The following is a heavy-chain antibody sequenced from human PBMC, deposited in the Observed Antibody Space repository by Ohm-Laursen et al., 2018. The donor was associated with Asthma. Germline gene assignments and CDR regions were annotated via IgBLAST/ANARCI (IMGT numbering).Heavy chain of an antibody. Sequence: SLRLSCTASGFPFSLYAMDWVRQAPGKGLEWLSYISSDITTIYYADSVKGRFTISRDNAKNSLYLQMSNLRAEDTAVYYCAGDECPACYSRFYYFDYWGQGTLVTVSS. J-gene: IGHJ4*02. D-gene: IGHD2-15*01. V-gene: IGHV3-48*01. CDR3: AGDECPACYSRFYYFDY. CDR2: ISSDITTI. CDR1: GFPFSLYA.